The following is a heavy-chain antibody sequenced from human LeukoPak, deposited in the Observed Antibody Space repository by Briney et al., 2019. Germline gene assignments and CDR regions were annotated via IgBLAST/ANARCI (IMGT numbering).Heavy chain of an antibody. D-gene: IGHD4-17*01. V-gene: IGHV1-18*01. J-gene: IGHJ4*01. CDR3: ARARVGGDLTGVSLY. Sequence: ASVKVSCKASGYPFDNFGLTWVRQAPGQGLEWMGWISAYNGNTHYAQKFRGRLTLTTETSTSTAYLELRSLKSDETAVYYCARARVGGDLTGVSLYWGQGTLVTVSS. CDR2: ISAYNGNT. CDR1: GYPFDNFG.